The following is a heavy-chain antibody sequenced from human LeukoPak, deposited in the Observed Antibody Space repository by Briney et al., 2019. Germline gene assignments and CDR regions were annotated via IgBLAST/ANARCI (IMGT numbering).Heavy chain of an antibody. V-gene: IGHV3-30*18. CDR2: ISYDGSNK. J-gene: IGHJ3*02. D-gene: IGHD3-16*02. CDR1: GFTFSSYG. CDR3: AKFYTGSVIPFNI. Sequence: PGGSLRLSCVASGFTFSSYGMHWVRQAPGKGLEWVAVISYDGSNKYYADSVKGRFTISRDNSKNTLYLQMNSLRAEDTAVYYCAKFYTGSVIPFNIWGQGTMVTVSS.